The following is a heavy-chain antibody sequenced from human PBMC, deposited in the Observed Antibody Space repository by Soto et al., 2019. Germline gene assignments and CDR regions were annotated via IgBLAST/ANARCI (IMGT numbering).Heavy chain of an antibody. V-gene: IGHV3-7*03. Sequence: PGGSLRLSCAASGFTFSSHWMAWVRQSPGKGLEWVANIKQDGSEKYYVDSVKGRFSISRDNAENSLYLQMNSLRAEDTAVYYWARVQYLRFDAFNLWGQGTMVTGSS. D-gene: IGHD3-3*01. CDR2: IKQDGSEK. J-gene: IGHJ3*01. CDR3: ARVQYLRFDAFNL. CDR1: GFTFSSHW.